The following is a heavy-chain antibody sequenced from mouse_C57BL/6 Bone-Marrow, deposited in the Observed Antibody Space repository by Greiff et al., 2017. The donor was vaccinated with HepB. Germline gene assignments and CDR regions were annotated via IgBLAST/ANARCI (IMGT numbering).Heavy chain of an antibody. D-gene: IGHD1-1*01. CDR1: GYTFTSYW. Sequence: QVHVKQPGAELVRPGTSVKLSCKASGYTFTSYWMHWVKQRPGQGLEWIGVIDPSDSYTNYNQKFKGKATLTVDTSSSTAYMQLSSLTSEDSAVYYCARGPYYYGSSYGYWGQGTTLTVSS. CDR3: ARGPYYYGSSYGY. CDR2: IDPSDSYT. V-gene: IGHV1-59*01. J-gene: IGHJ2*01.